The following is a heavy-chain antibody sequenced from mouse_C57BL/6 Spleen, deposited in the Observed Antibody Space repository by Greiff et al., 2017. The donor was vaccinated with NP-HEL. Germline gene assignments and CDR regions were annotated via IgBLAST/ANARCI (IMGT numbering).Heavy chain of an antibody. Sequence: LQESGAELVRPGTSVKMSCKASGYTFTNYWIGWAKQRPGHGLEWIGDIYPGGGYTNYNEKFKGKATLTADKSSSTAYMQFSSLTSEDSAIYYCARGDYGGDCYAMDYWGQGTSVTVSS. CDR3: ARGDYGGDCYAMDY. J-gene: IGHJ4*01. CDR1: GYTFTNYW. D-gene: IGHD2-4*01. V-gene: IGHV1-63*01. CDR2: IYPGGGYT.